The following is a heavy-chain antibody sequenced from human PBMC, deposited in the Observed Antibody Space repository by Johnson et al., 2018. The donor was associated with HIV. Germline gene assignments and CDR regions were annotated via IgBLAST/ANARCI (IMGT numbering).Heavy chain of an antibody. CDR1: GFTFDDYA. V-gene: IGHV3-9*01. CDR2: ISWNSGNI. J-gene: IGHJ3*02. Sequence: EVQLVESGGGLVQPGRSLRLSCAASGFTFDDYAIHWVRQTPGKGLEWVSGISWNSGNIDYADSVKGRFTISRDNSKNTLYLQMNTLRAEDTAVYYCGGVGRTGSAFDMWGLGTMVTVSS. CDR3: GGVGRTGSAFDM. D-gene: IGHD2-15*01.